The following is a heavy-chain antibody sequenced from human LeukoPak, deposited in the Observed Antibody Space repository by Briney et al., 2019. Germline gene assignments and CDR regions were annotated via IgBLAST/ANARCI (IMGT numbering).Heavy chain of an antibody. V-gene: IGHV5-51*01. CDR3: ARPLLEGYKPYAFDI. D-gene: IGHD5-24*01. CDR1: GYSFTSYW. J-gene: IGHJ3*02. Sequence: LGESLKISCKGSGYSFTSYWIGWVRQMPGKGLEWMGIIYPGDSDTRYSPSFQGQVTISADKSISTAYLQWSSLKASDTAMYYCARPLLEGYKPYAFDIWGQGTMVTVSS. CDR2: IYPGDSDT.